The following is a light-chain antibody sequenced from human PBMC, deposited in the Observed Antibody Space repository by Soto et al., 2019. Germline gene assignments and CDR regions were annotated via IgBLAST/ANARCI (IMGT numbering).Light chain of an antibody. CDR1: QSVSSY. V-gene: IGKV3-11*01. CDR3: QQRRYWPVT. CDR2: DAS. Sequence: EIVLTQSPAILSMSPGERATLSCRASQSVSSYFAWYQQKPGQAPRLLIYDASNRATGVPARISGSGSGTDFTPTISSLEPEDFAVYYCQQRRYWPVTFGQGTKVEIK. J-gene: IGKJ1*01.